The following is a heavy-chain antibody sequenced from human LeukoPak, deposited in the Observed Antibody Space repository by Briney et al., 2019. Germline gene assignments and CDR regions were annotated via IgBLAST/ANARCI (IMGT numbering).Heavy chain of an antibody. V-gene: IGHV3-15*01. CDR1: GFIFSTYG. CDR2: IRSKTDGGTT. J-gene: IGHJ4*02. D-gene: IGHD2-21*02. CDR3: TSVEVVTTRNY. Sequence: GGSLRLSCAASGFIFSTYGMHLVRQAPGKGLGWVGRIRSKTDGGTTDYAAPVKGRFTISRDESKNTLYLQMNSLKTEDTAVYYCTSVEVVTTRNYWGQGTLVTVSS.